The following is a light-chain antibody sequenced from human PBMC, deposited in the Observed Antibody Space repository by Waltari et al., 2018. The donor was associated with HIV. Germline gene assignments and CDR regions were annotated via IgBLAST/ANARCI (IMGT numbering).Light chain of an antibody. Sequence: EIVLTQSPATLSLSPGERATLSCRASQSVGTYLAWFQQTPGQAPRLLIYDASKRATGIPARFSGSGSGTEFTLTISSLEPEDSAVYYCQLYDSSFPMYTFGQGTKLEIK. CDR2: DAS. CDR3: QLYDSSFPMYT. V-gene: IGKV3-11*01. J-gene: IGKJ2*01. CDR1: QSVGTY.